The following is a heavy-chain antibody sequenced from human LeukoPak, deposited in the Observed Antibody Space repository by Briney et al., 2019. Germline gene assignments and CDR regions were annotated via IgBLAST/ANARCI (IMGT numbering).Heavy chain of an antibody. CDR3: ARQFRYSGYDYEGGFDY. J-gene: IGHJ4*02. CDR1: GGSISSSSYY. Sequence: SETLSLTCTVSGGSISSSSYYWGWIRQPPGKGLEWIGSIYYSGSTYYNPSLKSRVTISVDTSKNQFSLKLSSVTAADTAVYYCARQFRYSGYDYEGGFDYWGQGTLVTVSS. CDR2: IYYSGST. V-gene: IGHV4-39*01. D-gene: IGHD5-12*01.